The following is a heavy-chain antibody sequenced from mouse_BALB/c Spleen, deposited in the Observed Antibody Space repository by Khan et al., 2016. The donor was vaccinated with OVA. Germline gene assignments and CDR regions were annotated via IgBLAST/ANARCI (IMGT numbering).Heavy chain of an antibody. J-gene: IGHJ2*01. Sequence: EVQLQESGPGLVKPSQSLSLTCTVTGYSITSCYGWNWLRQLPGNQLEWMGYISYSGSTNYTPPLKSRISITRNTSKNQFFLQLNSVTTEDTATYSYARTGRVEYWGQGTTLTVSS. CDR2: ISYSGST. CDR3: ARTGRVEY. V-gene: IGHV3-2*02. D-gene: IGHD1-1*01. CDR1: GYSITSCYG.